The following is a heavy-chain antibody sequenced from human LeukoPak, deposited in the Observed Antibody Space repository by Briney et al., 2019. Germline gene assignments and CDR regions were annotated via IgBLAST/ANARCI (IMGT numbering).Heavy chain of an antibody. D-gene: IGHD3-10*02. Sequence: GGSLRLSCAASGFSFSTYWMSWVRQAPGKGLEWVSYISSSGSTIYYADSVKGRFTISRDNAKNSLYLQMNSLRAEDTAVYYCAELGITMIGGVWGKGTTVTISS. CDR3: AELGITMIGGV. V-gene: IGHV3-48*04. CDR2: ISSSGSTI. J-gene: IGHJ6*04. CDR1: GFSFSTYW.